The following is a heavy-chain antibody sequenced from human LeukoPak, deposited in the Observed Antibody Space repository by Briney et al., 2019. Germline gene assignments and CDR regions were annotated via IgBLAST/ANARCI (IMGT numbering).Heavy chain of an antibody. CDR2: IYYSGST. V-gene: IGHV4-39*01. J-gene: IGHJ3*02. CDR1: GGSIRSSSYY. D-gene: IGHD5-18*01. Sequence: PSETLSLTCTVSGGSIRSSSYYWGWVRQPPGKGLEWIGSIYYSGSTYYNPSLKSRVTISVDTSKNQFSLKLSSVTAADTAVYYCASSDVDTAIVNAFDIWGQGTMVTVSS. CDR3: ASSDVDTAIVNAFDI.